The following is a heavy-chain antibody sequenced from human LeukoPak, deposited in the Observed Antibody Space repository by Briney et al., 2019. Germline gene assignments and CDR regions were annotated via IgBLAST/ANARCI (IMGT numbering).Heavy chain of an antibody. J-gene: IGHJ4*02. CDR1: GFTFRSYS. V-gene: IGHV3-48*01. Sequence: GGSLRLSCAASGFTFRSYSMNWVRQAPGKGLEWVSYISSSSSPINYADSVKGRFTISRDNAKNSLYPQMNSLRAEDSAVYYCARGSLITGIDYWGQGALVTVSS. CDR3: ARGSLITGIDY. CDR2: ISSSSSPI. D-gene: IGHD1-20*01.